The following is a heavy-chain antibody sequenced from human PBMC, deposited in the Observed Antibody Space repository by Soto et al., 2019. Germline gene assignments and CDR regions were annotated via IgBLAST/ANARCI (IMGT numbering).Heavy chain of an antibody. CDR3: ARGGVVPAAMKAYYYYYMDA. V-gene: IGHV1-18*01. CDR1: GYTFTSYG. Sequence: ASVKVSCKASGYTFTSYGISWVRQAPGQGLEWIGWISAYNGNTNYAQKLQGRVTMTTDTSTSTAYMELRSLRSDDTAVYYCARGGVVPAAMKAYYYYYMDAWGKGTTVTVSS. D-gene: IGHD2-2*01. J-gene: IGHJ6*03. CDR2: ISAYNGNT.